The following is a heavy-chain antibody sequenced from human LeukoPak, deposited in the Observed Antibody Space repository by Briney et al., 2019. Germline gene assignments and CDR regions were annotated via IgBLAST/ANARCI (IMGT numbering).Heavy chain of an antibody. CDR3: ARIYYDSWSGYSWFDP. D-gene: IGHD3-3*01. J-gene: IGHJ5*02. CDR1: GLTFSSDW. V-gene: IGHV3-7*01. CDR2: IKHDGSEN. Sequence: GGSLRLSCAVSGLTFSSDWMTWVRQAPGKGLEWLASIKHDGSENYLVDSVKGRFTISRDNAQSSLFLQMNSLRVDDTAVYHCARIYYDSWSGYSWFDPWGQGILVTVSS.